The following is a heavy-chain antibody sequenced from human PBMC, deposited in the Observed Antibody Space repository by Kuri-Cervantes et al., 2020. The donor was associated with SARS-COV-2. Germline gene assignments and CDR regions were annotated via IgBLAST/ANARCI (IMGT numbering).Heavy chain of an antibody. CDR2: IYYSGST. V-gene: IGHV4-59*08. CDR1: GGSISSYY. J-gene: IGHJ3*02. Sequence: SETLSLTCTVSGGSISSYYWSWIRQPPGKGLEWIGYIYYSGSTNYNPSLKSRVTISVDTSKNQFSLKLSSVTAADTAVYYCARRFKESSSDQPFDAFDIWGQGTMVTGSS. D-gene: IGHD2-2*01. CDR3: ARRFKESSSDQPFDAFDI.